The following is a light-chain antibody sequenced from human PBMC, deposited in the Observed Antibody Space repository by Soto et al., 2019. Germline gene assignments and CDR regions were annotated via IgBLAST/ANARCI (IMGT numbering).Light chain of an antibody. Sequence: EIVLTQSPATLSLSPGERATLSCRASQSVSSYLAWYQQKPGQAPRLLIYDASNRATGIPARFSGSGSGTDFTLTISSLEPEDFAVYYCQHYGGFMYTFGQGTKLEI. V-gene: IGKV3-11*01. CDR2: DAS. CDR1: QSVSSY. J-gene: IGKJ2*01. CDR3: QHYGGFMYT.